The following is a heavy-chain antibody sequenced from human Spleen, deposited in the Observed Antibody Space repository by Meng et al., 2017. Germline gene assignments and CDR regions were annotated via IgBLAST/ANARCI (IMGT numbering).Heavy chain of an antibody. Sequence: QVQLQESCPGLVKPSQTLSLTCTVFGGSIRTDKWWSWVRQPPGKGLEWIGEVYHSGDTNYNPSLKSRVTISSDTSKNQFSLELRSVTAADTAVYYCVRSSGWVRTGFDPWGQGTLVTVSS. D-gene: IGHD6-19*01. V-gene: IGHV4-4*02. J-gene: IGHJ5*02. CDR1: GGSIRTDKW. CDR3: VRSSGWVRTGFDP. CDR2: VYHSGDT.